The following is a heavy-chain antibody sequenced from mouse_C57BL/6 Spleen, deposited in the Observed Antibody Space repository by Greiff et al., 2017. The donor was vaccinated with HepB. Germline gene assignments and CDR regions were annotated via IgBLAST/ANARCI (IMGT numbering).Heavy chain of an antibody. Sequence: VKLMESGAELARPGASVKLSCKASGYTFTSYGISWVKQRTGQGLEWIGEIYPRSGNTYYNEKFKGKATLTADKSSSTAFMELRSLTSEDSAVYFCARSHSSGYAYAMDYWGQGTSVTVSS. D-gene: IGHD3-2*02. CDR1: GYTFTSYG. J-gene: IGHJ4*01. V-gene: IGHV1-81*01. CDR2: IYPRSGNT. CDR3: ARSHSSGYAYAMDY.